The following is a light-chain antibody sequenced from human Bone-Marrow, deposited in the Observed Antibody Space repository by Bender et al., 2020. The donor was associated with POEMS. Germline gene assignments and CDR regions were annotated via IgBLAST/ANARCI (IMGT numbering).Light chain of an antibody. CDR3: AVGDDSLNGWV. V-gene: IGLV1-44*01. CDR1: SSNIGAHA. Sequence: QSVLTQPPSASGTPGQRVTISCSGGSSNIGAHAVNWYQHLPGTAPKLLIYSSHRRPSEVPDRFSGSRSGTSASLAMSGLQSEDEADYYWAVGDDSLNGWVFGGGTKLTVL. CDR2: SSH. J-gene: IGLJ3*02.